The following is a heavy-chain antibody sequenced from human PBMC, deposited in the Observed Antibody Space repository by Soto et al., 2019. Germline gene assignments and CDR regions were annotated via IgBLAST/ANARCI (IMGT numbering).Heavy chain of an antibody. J-gene: IGHJ4*02. CDR3: VRDTRRGRIFGVVSY. Sequence: QVQLVESGGGVVQPGRSLRLSWAASGFTFSSYAMHWVRQAQGKGLEWVAVISYDGSNKYYADSVKGRFTISRDNSKNTLYLQMNSLRAEDTAVYYCVRDTRRGRIFGVVSYWGQGTLVTVSS. D-gene: IGHD3-3*01. CDR2: ISYDGSNK. CDR1: GFTFSSYA. V-gene: IGHV3-30-3*01.